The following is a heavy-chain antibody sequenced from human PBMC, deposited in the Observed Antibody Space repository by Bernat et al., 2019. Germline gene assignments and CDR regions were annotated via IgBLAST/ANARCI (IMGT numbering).Heavy chain of an antibody. CDR1: GGSISSSNW. D-gene: IGHD4-17*01. Sequence: QVQLQESGPGLVKPSGTLFLTCAVSGGSISSSNWWSWVRQPPGKGLEWIGEIYHSGSTNYNPSLKSRVTISVDKSKNQFSLKLSSVTAADTAVYYCARDSTVTTNYYYYGMDVWGQGTTVTVSS. V-gene: IGHV4-4*02. CDR2: IYHSGST. CDR3: ARDSTVTTNYYYYGMDV. J-gene: IGHJ6*02.